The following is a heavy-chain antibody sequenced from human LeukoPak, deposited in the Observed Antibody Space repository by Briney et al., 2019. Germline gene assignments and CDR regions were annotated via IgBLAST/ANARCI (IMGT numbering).Heavy chain of an antibody. Sequence: TSETLSLTCAVYGGSFSGYYWSWIRQPPGKGLEWIGEINHSGSTNYNPSLKSRVTISVDTSKNQFSLRLSSVTAADTAVYYCARQFLRETNYSSTSSDAFDIWGQGTMVTVSS. CDR3: ARQFLRETNYSSTSSDAFDI. D-gene: IGHD2-2*01. CDR2: INHSGST. J-gene: IGHJ3*02. CDR1: GGSFSGYY. V-gene: IGHV4-34*01.